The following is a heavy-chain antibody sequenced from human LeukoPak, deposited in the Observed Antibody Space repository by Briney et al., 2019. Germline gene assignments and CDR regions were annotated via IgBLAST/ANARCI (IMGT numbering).Heavy chain of an antibody. CDR3: ASSKWELLEYFDY. CDR2: IKQDGSEK. CDR1: GFTFSSYW. V-gene: IGHV3-7*01. J-gene: IGHJ4*02. D-gene: IGHD1-26*01. Sequence: GGSLRLSRAASGFTFSSYWMSWVRQAPGKGLEWLANIKQDGSEKYYVDSVKGRFTISRDNAKNSLYLQMNSLRAEDTAVYYCASSKWELLEYFDYWGQGTLVTVSS.